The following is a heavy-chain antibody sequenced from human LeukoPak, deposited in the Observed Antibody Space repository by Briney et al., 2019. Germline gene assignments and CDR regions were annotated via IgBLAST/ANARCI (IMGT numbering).Heavy chain of an antibody. Sequence: SETLSLTCTVSGGSISSGGYYWSWIRQPPGKGLEWIGYIYHSGSTYYNPSLKSRVTISVDRSKNQFSLKLSSVTAADTAVYYCARGLPDDGTTENWFDPWGQGTLVTVSS. D-gene: IGHD1-7*01. CDR2: IYHSGST. CDR3: ARGLPDDGTTENWFDP. J-gene: IGHJ5*02. CDR1: GGSISSGGYY. V-gene: IGHV4-30-2*01.